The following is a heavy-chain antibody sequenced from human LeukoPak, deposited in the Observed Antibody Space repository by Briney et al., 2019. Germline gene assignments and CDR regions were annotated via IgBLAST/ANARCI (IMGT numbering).Heavy chain of an antibody. CDR3: ACPSAYYDILTGYKTNWFDP. V-gene: IGHV4-34*01. CDR1: GGSFSGYY. D-gene: IGHD3-9*01. J-gene: IGHJ5*02. CDR2: INHSGST. Sequence: PSETLSLTCAVYGGSFSGYYWSWIRQPPGKGLEWIGEINHSGSTNYNPSLKSRVTISVATSKNQFSLKLSSVTATDTAVYYCACPSAYYDILTGYKTNWFDPWGQGTLVTVSS.